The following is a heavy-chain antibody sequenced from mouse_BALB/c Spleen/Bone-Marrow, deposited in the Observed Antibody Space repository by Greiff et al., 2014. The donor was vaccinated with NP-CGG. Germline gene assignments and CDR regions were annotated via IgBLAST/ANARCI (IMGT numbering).Heavy chain of an antibody. CDR1: GFSLTSYG. V-gene: IGHV2-9*02. Sequence: VKLMESGPGLVAPSQSLSITCTVSGFSLTSYGVHWVRQPPGKGLEWLGVIWAGGSTNYNSALMSRLSISKDDSKSQVFLKMNSLQTDDTAVYYCARDPIYYDYDWYFDVWGAGTTVTVSS. CDR2: IWAGGST. CDR3: ARDPIYYDYDWYFDV. J-gene: IGHJ1*01. D-gene: IGHD2-4*01.